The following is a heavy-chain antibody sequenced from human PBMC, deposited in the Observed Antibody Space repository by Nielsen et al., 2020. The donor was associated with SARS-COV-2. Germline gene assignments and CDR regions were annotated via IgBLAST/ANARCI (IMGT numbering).Heavy chain of an antibody. J-gene: IGHJ6*02. CDR2: ISAYNGNT. CDR1: GYTFTSYG. CDR3: AREGIAVASAARRHPNYGMDV. D-gene: IGHD6-19*01. V-gene: IGHV1-18*01. Sequence: ASVKVSCKASGYTFTSYGISWVRQAPGQGLEWMGWISAYNGNTNYAQKLQGRATMTTDTSTSTAYMELRSLRSDDTAVYYCAREGIAVASAARRHPNYGMDVWGQGTTVTVSS.